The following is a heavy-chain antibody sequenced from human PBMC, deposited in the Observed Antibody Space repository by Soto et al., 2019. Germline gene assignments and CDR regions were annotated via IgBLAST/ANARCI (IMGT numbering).Heavy chain of an antibody. CDR3: TKNSAYALDY. V-gene: IGHV4-4*02. D-gene: IGHD5-12*01. CDR1: GGSVSNNNW. CDR2: IHHSGGT. J-gene: IGHJ4*02. Sequence: QVQLQESGPGLVKPSGTLSLSCAVSGGSVSNNNWWSWVRQSPGNGLEWIGEIHHSGGTSYNPSLESRATLSVDKSKNELSLRLNYVTAADTAVYYCTKNSAYALDYWGLGILVTDSS.